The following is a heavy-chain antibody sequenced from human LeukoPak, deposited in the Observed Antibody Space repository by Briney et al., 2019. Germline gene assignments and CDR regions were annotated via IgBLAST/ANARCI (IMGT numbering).Heavy chain of an antibody. D-gene: IGHD3-9*01. CDR3: AKVHDILTGPSPYYFDY. Sequence: GGSLRLSCAASGFTFSSYAMHWVRQAPGKGLEWVAVISYDGSNKYYADSVKGRFTISRDNSKNTLYLQMNSLRAEDTAVYYCAKVHDILTGPSPYYFDYWGQGTLVTVSS. CDR1: GFTFSSYA. J-gene: IGHJ4*02. CDR2: ISYDGSNK. V-gene: IGHV3-30*04.